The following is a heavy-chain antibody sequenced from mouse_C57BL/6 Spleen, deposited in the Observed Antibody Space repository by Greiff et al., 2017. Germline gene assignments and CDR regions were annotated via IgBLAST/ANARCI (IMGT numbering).Heavy chain of an antibody. J-gene: IGHJ2*01. CDR3: AKWDCSSSWDFDY. V-gene: IGHV1-4*01. D-gene: IGHD1-1*01. CDR2: INPSSGYT. Sequence: QVQLQQSGAELARPGASVKMSCKASGYTFTSYTMHWVKQRPGLGLEWIGYINPSSGYTKYNQKFKDKATLTADKSSSTAYMQLSSLTSEDSAVYYSAKWDCSSSWDFDYWGQGTTLTVSS. CDR1: GYTFTSYT.